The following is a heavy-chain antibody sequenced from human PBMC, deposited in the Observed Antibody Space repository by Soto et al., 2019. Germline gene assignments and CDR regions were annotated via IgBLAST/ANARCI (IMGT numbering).Heavy chain of an antibody. D-gene: IGHD6-13*01. CDR2: ISGSGGTI. Sequence: PGGSLRLSCAASGFTFSSYAMSWVRQAPGKGLEWVSTISGSGGTIYYADSVKGRFTISRDNAKNSLYLQMNSLRDEDTAVYYCASGAAAGTWWFDPWGQGTLVTVSS. CDR1: GFTFSSYA. CDR3: ASGAAAGTWWFDP. J-gene: IGHJ5*02. V-gene: IGHV3-23*01.